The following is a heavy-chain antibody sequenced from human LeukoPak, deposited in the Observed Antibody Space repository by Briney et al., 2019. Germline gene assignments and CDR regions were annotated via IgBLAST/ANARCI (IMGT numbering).Heavy chain of an antibody. J-gene: IGHJ6*03. Sequence: GGSLRLSCTASGFTFGDYAMSWFRQAPGKGLEWVGFIRSKAYGGTTEYAASVKGRFTISRDDSKSIAYLQMNSLKTEDTAVYYCTSHDYGDYGPYYYYMDVWGKGTTVTVSS. CDR2: IRSKAYGGTT. V-gene: IGHV3-49*03. CDR1: GFTFGDYA. CDR3: TSHDYGDYGPYYYYMDV. D-gene: IGHD4-17*01.